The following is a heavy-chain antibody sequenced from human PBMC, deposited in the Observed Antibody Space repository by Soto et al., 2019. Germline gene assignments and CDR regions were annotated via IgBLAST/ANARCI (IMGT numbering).Heavy chain of an antibody. J-gene: IGHJ5*02. CDR2: ISYDGSNK. CDR1: GFTFSSYG. Sequence: GGSLRLSCAASGFTFSSYGMHWVRQAPGKGLEWVAVISYDGSNKYYADSVKGRFTISRDNSKNTLYLQMNSLRAEDTAVYYCAKDSVPYCSSTSCYLNWFDPWGQGTLVTVSS. D-gene: IGHD2-2*01. CDR3: AKDSVPYCSSTSCYLNWFDP. V-gene: IGHV3-30*18.